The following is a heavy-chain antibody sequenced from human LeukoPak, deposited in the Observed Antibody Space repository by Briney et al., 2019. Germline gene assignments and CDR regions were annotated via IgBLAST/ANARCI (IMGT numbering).Heavy chain of an antibody. CDR3: ARNAVIYDY. J-gene: IGHJ4*02. D-gene: IGHD3-10*01. V-gene: IGHV3-7*01. Sequence: PGGSLRLSCAASGFTFSPYWMSWVRQAPGKGLEWVANIKEDGSEKYYVDSVKGRLTISRDNAKNSLYLQMNSLRAEDTAVYYCARNAVIYDYWGQGTLVTVSS. CDR1: GFTFSPYW. CDR2: IKEDGSEK.